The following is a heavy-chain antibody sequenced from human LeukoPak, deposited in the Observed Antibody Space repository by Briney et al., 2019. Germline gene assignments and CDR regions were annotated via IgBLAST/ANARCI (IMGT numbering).Heavy chain of an antibody. CDR2: IYTSGGT. D-gene: IGHD1-1*01. J-gene: IGHJ5*02. Sequence: PSETLSLTCSVSGGSVTTYYWSWIRQPPGKGLEWIGYIYTSGGTNHNPSLKSRVTISVDTSKNQFSLKLTSVTAADTAVYYCARHLHNQPSPSFDPWGQGTVVTVSS. V-gene: IGHV4-4*09. CDR3: ARHLHNQPSPSFDP. CDR1: GGSVTTYY.